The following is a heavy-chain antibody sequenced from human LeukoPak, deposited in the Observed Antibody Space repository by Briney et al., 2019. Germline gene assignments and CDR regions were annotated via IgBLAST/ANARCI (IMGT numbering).Heavy chain of an antibody. CDR1: GYTLTELS. CDR2: FDPEDGET. J-gene: IGHJ4*02. CDR3: ATEARYYYDSSDYYYVDY. V-gene: IGHV1-24*01. D-gene: IGHD3-22*01. Sequence: ASVKVSCKVSGYTLTELSMHWVRQAPGKGLEWMGGFDPEDGETIYAQKFQGRVTMTEDTSTDTAYMELSSLRSEDTAVYYCATEARYYYDSSDYYYVDYWGQGTLVTVSS.